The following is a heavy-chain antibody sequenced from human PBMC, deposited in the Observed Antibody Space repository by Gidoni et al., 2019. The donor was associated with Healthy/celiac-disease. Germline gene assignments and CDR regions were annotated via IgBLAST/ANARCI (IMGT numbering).Heavy chain of an antibody. D-gene: IGHD2-15*01. CDR3: ARERAPRYCSGGSCHRGGLDY. J-gene: IGHJ4*02. CDR2: IYTSGST. Sequence: QVQLQESGPGLVKPSQTLSLTCTVSGGSISRGSYYWSWIRQPAGKGLEWIGRIYTSGSTNYNPSLKSRVTISVDTSKNQFSLKLSSVTAADTAVYYCARERAPRYCSGGSCHRGGLDYWGQGTLVTVSS. CDR1: GGSISRGSYY. V-gene: IGHV4-61*02.